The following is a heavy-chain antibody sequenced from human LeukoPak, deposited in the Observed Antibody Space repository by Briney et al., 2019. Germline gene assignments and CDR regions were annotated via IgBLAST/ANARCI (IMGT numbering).Heavy chain of an antibody. Sequence: PSETLSLTCTVSGGSVSSGSYYWSWIRQPPGKGLEWIGYIYYSGSTNYNPSLKSRVTISVDTSKNQFSLKLGSVTAADTAVYYCARAVGYLDYWGQGTLVTVSS. CDR3: ARAVGYLDY. CDR1: GGSVSSGSYY. V-gene: IGHV4-61*01. J-gene: IGHJ4*02. CDR2: IYYSGST.